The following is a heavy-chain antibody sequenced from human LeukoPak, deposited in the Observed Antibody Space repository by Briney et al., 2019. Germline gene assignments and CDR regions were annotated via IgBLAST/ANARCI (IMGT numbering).Heavy chain of an antibody. CDR3: ARDNSARDTAWWFDP. D-gene: IGHD3-10*01. J-gene: IGHJ5*02. Sequence: ASVKVSCKASGYPFNNYDINWVPHATGQGLECMGWMNPHSGKTGYAQNFQGRVTMTWDMSTSTDYMELSSLTAEDTAVYFCARDNSARDTAWWFDPWGQGTLVTVSS. CDR2: MNPHSGKT. CDR1: GYPFNNYD. V-gene: IGHV1-8*01.